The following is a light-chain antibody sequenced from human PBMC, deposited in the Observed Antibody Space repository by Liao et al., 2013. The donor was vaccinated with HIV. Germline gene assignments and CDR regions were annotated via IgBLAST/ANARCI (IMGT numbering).Light chain of an antibody. CDR2: QDS. V-gene: IGLV3-1*01. Sequence: SYEVTQPPSVSVSPGQTASIPCSGDRLGDKYVCWYQQKPGQSPVLVIYQDSKRPSGIPERFSGSNSGNTATLTISGTQAVDEADYYCQAWDNSTAIFGGGTKLTVL. CDR1: RLGDKY. J-gene: IGLJ2*01. CDR3: QAWDNSTAI.